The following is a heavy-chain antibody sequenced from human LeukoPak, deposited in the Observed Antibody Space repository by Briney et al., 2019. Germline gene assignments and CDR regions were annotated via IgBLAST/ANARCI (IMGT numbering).Heavy chain of an antibody. CDR2: IYYTGST. Sequence: PSETLSLTCTVSGGSISSSSYYWGWVRQPPGKGLESIGNIYYTGSTYYNPSLKSRVTMSADTSKNQFSLKMSSVTAADTAVYYCARLTSGYYDPTDYWGQGTLVTVSS. CDR3: ARLTSGYYDPTDY. V-gene: IGHV4-39*07. J-gene: IGHJ4*02. D-gene: IGHD3-22*01. CDR1: GGSISSSSYY.